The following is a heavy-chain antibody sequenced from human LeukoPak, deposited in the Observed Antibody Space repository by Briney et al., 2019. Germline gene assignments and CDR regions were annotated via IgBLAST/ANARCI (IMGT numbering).Heavy chain of an antibody. D-gene: IGHD1-14*01. V-gene: IGHV3-30*18. Sequence: PGRSLRLSCAASGFTFSSYGMHWVRQAPGKGLEWVAVISYDGSNKYYADSVKGRFTISRDNSRNTLYLQMNSLRAEDTAVYYCAKGITAYWGQGTLVTVSS. CDR3: AKGITAY. CDR2: ISYDGSNK. CDR1: GFTFSSYG. J-gene: IGHJ4*02.